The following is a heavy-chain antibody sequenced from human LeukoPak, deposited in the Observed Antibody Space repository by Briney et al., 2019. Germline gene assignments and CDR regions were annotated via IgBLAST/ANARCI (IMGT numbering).Heavy chain of an antibody. CDR2: MNPNSGNT. J-gene: IGHJ6*02. CDR1: GYTFTSYD. D-gene: IGHD3-3*01. Sequence: ASVKVSCKASGYTFTSYDINWVRQAPGQGLEWMGWMNPNSGNTGYTQKFQGRVTMTRNTSISTAYMELSSLRSEDTAVYYCARGQYYDFWSGYHYYYGMDVWGQGTTVTVSS. CDR3: ARGQYYDFWSGYHYYYGMDV. V-gene: IGHV1-8*01.